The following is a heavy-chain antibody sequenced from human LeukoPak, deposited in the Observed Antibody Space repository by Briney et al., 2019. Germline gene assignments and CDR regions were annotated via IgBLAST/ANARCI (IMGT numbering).Heavy chain of an antibody. V-gene: IGHV4-59*01. Sequence: SETLSLTCTVSGGSISSYYWSWIRQPPGKGLEWIGYIYYSGSTNYNPSLRSRVTISVDTSKNQFSLKLSSVTAADTAVYYCARAVAGTLWFDPWGQGTLVTASS. CDR3: ARAVAGTLWFDP. J-gene: IGHJ5*02. CDR1: GGSISSYY. D-gene: IGHD6-19*01. CDR2: IYYSGST.